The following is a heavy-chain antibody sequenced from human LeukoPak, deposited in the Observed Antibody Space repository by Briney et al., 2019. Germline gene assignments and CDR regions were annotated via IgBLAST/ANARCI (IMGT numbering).Heavy chain of an antibody. D-gene: IGHD3-9*01. V-gene: IGHV4-4*07. J-gene: IGHJ6*03. CDR1: GGSLSTYY. CDR2: IYTIGTT. Sequence: PSQTLSLTCPVAGGSLSTYYSTWIRPPAGKWLEWNGRIYTIGTTNSNPSLQSRITLSIDTSKNHFSLKLNSVTAADTAVYFCARAVGIRYFDWPHSHYYMDVWGKGTTVTVSS. CDR3: ARAVGIRYFDWPHSHYYMDV.